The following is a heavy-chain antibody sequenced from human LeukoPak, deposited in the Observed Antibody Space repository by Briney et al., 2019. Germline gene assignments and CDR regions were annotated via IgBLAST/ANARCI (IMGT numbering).Heavy chain of an antibody. J-gene: IGHJ4*02. CDR1: GFTFTTYG. Sequence: PGRSLILSCAASGFTFTTYGLHWVRQAPGKGLEWVAVISRDGSNKYYAESVKGRFTISRDNSKNTLYLQMNRLRTEDTAVYYCVRPTQTPGNRHLDYWGQGTLVTVSS. CDR2: ISRDGSNK. V-gene: IGHV3-30-3*01. D-gene: IGHD3-10*01. CDR3: VRPTQTPGNRHLDY.